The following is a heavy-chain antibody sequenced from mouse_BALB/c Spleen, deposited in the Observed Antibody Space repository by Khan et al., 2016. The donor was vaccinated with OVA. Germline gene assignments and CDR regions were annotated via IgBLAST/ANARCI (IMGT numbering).Heavy chain of an antibody. D-gene: IGHD2-1*01. CDR2: ITPRNGRT. V-gene: IGHV1S81*02. CDR1: GYTLTSYW. Sequence: QVQLQQPGAELVNPGASVNLSCKASGYTLTSYWMHWVKQRSGQGLEWIGEITPRNGRTNYKEKFKSKATLTVDKSSSTAYMQISSPTSEDSAVYYCARLLINFDYWGQGTTRTVSS. J-gene: IGHJ2*01. CDR3: ARLLINFDY.